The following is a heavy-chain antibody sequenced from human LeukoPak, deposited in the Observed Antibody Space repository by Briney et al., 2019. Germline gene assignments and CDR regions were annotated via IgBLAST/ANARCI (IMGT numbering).Heavy chain of an antibody. CDR1: GFTFDDYA. J-gene: IGHJ4*02. Sequence: GRSLRLSCAASGFTFDDYAMHWVRQAPGKGLEWVSGISWNSGNIGYADSVKGRFTISRDNARNSLFLQMNSLRADDTAFYYCAKDKYSSGWRGLDYWGQGALVTVSS. D-gene: IGHD6-19*01. CDR2: ISWNSGNI. V-gene: IGHV3-9*01. CDR3: AKDKYSSGWRGLDY.